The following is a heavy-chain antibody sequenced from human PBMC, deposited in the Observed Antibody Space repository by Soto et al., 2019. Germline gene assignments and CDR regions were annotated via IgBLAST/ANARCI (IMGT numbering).Heavy chain of an antibody. CDR1: GFTFSNYA. J-gene: IGHJ4*02. D-gene: IGHD5-12*01. CDR3: AKGPLVSGYDLDY. V-gene: IGHV3-23*01. CDR2: ISGSGGST. Sequence: EVQLLDSGGGLVQPGGSLRLSCAASGFTFSNYAMNWVRQAPGKGLDWVSAISGSGGSTYYADSVKGRLTISRDNSKNTLYLQMSSLRAEDTAVYYCAKGPLVSGYDLDYWGQGTMVTVSS.